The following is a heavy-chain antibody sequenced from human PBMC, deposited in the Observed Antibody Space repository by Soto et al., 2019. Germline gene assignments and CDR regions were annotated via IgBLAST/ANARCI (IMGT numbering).Heavy chain of an antibody. V-gene: IGHV3-11*01. Sequence: GGSLRLSCAASGFTFSDYYMSWIRQAPGKGLEWVSYISSSGSTIYYADSVKGRFTISRDNAKNSLYLQMNSLRAEDTAVYYSARDLRELSYDFWSGYYPTWSAPGGKGTLVPVSP. J-gene: IGHJ5*02. CDR1: GFTFSDYY. CDR2: ISSSGSTI. D-gene: IGHD3-3*01. CDR3: ARDLRELSYDFWSGYYPTWSAP.